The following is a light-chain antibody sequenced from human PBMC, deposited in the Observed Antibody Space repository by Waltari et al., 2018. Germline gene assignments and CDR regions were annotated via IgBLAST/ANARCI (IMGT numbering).Light chain of an antibody. CDR1: HSVNTN. Sequence: EIVMTQSPATLSVSPGERATLSCRASHSVNTNLAWYQQKPGQAPRLLIYGASTRATGIPARFSVSGSGTEFTLTITNLQSEDFAVYYCQQYNNWPQTFGQGTKLELK. V-gene: IGKV3-15*01. CDR2: GAS. CDR3: QQYNNWPQT. J-gene: IGKJ2*01.